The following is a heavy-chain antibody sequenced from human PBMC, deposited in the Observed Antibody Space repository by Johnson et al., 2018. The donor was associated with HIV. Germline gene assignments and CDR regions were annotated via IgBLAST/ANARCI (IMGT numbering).Heavy chain of an antibody. CDR2: IYSGGST. CDR3: ANVRWPDAFDI. J-gene: IGHJ3*02. D-gene: IGHD4-23*01. V-gene: IGHV3-66*01. Sequence: MQLVESGGGLVQPGGSLRLSCAASGFTFSSYYMTWVRQAPGKGLEWVSVIYSGGSTYYADSVKGRFTISRDNSKNTLYLQMNSLRAEDTGVYYCANVRWPDAFDIWGQGTMVTVSS. CDR1: GFTFSSYY.